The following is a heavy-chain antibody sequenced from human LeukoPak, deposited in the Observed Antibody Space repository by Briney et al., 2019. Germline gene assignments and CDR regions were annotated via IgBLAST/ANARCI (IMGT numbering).Heavy chain of an antibody. Sequence: GGSLRLSCAASGFTFSSYAMSWVRQAPGKGLEWVSVISGSGGNTYYADSVKGRFTISRDNSKNTLYLQMNSLRAGDTAVYYCAKDFSSSWYYFDYWGQGTLVTVSS. CDR3: AKDFSSSWYYFDY. V-gene: IGHV3-23*01. CDR2: ISGSGGNT. J-gene: IGHJ4*02. CDR1: GFTFSSYA. D-gene: IGHD6-13*01.